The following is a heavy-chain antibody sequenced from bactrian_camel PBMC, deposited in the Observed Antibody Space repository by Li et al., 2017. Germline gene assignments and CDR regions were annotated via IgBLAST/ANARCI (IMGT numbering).Heavy chain of an antibody. J-gene: IGHJ4*01. CDR3: AADPNTCASFTY. V-gene: IGHV3S26*01. CDR2: VDADGST. Sequence: QLVESGGGLVQPGGSLRLSCAASGFTFVSSDMNWVRQAPGKGREGIAAVDADGSTTYANSRDGRFTISHATEKNIMYLKITSLKPEDTAMYYCAADPNTCASFTYWGQGTQVTVS. D-gene: IGHD1*01. CDR1: GFTFVSSD.